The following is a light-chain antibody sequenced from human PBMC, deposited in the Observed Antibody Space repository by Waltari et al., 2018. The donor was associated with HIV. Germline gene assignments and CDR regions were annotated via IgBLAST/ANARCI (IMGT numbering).Light chain of an antibody. CDR2: EAR. CDR1: SSDVGGYNY. V-gene: IGLV2-11*01. CDR3: CSYAGSYTLYV. Sequence: QSALTQPRSVSGSPGQSVTISCSGTSSDVGGYNYVSWYQQTPGQAPRLMVSEARRLPSGVPERFSGSNTGNTASLTISGLQAEDEADYYCCSYAGSYTLYVFGTGTKVTVL. J-gene: IGLJ1*01.